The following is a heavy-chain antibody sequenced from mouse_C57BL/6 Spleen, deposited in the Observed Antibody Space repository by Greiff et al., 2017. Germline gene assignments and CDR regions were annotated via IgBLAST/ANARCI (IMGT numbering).Heavy chain of an antibody. J-gene: IGHJ2*01. Sequence: DVKLQESGPGLVKPSQSLSLTCSVTGYSITSGYYWNRIRQFPGNKLEWMGYISYDGSNNYNPSLKNRISITRDTSKNQFFLKLNSVTTEDTATYYCARGLNYGSSLFDYWGQGTTLTVSS. V-gene: IGHV3-6*01. CDR2: ISYDGSN. CDR1: GYSITSGYY. CDR3: ARGLNYGSSLFDY. D-gene: IGHD1-1*01.